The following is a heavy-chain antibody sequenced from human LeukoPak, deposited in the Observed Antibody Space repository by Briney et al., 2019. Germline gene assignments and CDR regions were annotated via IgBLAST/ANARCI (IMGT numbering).Heavy chain of an antibody. CDR3: ARDSRHPYYYGLDV. Sequence: SETLSLTCTVSGGSVSSGSSYWTWIRQPPGKGLEWIGYVYHTGGTKYNPSLKSRVTISLDTPKNQFSLRLSSVTAADTAVYYCARDSRHPYYYGLDVWGQGTTVIVSS. J-gene: IGHJ6*02. CDR2: VYHTGGT. CDR1: GGSVSSGSSY. V-gene: IGHV4-61*01.